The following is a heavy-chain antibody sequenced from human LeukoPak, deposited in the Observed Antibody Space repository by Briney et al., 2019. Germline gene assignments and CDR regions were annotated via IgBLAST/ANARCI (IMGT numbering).Heavy chain of an antibody. CDR3: ARIGYSSSCFDY. CDR2: IEQDGSVK. Sequence: WGSLRLSCAASAFSFTNYWMSWVRQAPGKGLEWVANIEQDGSVKYYVDPVKGRFTISRDNAKSSVYLQINSLRVEDTAVYYCARIGYSSSCFDYWVQGTLVTVSS. V-gene: IGHV3-7*03. D-gene: IGHD6-13*01. J-gene: IGHJ4*02. CDR1: AFSFTNYW.